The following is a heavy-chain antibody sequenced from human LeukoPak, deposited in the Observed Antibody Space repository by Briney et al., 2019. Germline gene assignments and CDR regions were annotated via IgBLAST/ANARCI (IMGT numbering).Heavy chain of an antibody. CDR1: GGSFSGYY. D-gene: IGHD1-26*01. CDR3: ARGPGSGSYFGYFDY. Sequence: SETLSLTCVVYGGSFSGYYWSWIRQPPGKGLEWIGEINHSGSTNYNPSLKSRVTISVDTFKNQFSLKLSSVTAADTAVYYCARGPGSGSYFGYFDYWGQGTLVTVSS. CDR2: INHSGST. V-gene: IGHV4-34*01. J-gene: IGHJ4*02.